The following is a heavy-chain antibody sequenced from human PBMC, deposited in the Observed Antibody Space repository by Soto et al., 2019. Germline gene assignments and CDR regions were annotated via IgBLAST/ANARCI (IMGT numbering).Heavy chain of an antibody. V-gene: IGHV1-18*01. D-gene: IGHD1-26*01. J-gene: IGHJ5*02. CDR1: GYTFTTYG. CDR3: ARDHGGSYQADSFDP. Sequence: QVQLVQSGVEVKKPGASVKVSCKASGYTFTTYGISWVRQAPGQGLEWVGWVSPYDDDTNYADALQGRVTMTTDTSTTTAYMELRSLRSDDTAMYYCARDHGGSYQADSFDPWGQGTLVIVSS. CDR2: VSPYDDDT.